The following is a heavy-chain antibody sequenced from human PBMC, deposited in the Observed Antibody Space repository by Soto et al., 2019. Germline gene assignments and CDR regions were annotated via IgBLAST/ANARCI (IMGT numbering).Heavy chain of an antibody. CDR2: IYYSGST. V-gene: IGHV4-31*03. J-gene: IGHJ5*02. CDR3: ARYYYDFWSGYWNNWFDP. CDR1: GGSISSGGYY. D-gene: IGHD3-3*01. Sequence: PSETLSITCTVTGGSISSGGYYWSWIRQHPGKGLEWIGYIYYSGSTYYNPSLKSRVTISVDTSKNQFSLKLSSVTAADTAVYYCARYYYDFWSGYWNNWFDPWGQGTLVTSPQ.